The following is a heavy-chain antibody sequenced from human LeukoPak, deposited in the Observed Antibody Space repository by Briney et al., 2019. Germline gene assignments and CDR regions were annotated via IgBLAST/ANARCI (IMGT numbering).Heavy chain of an antibody. J-gene: IGHJ4*02. V-gene: IGHV3-30*03. CDR1: GVTFSNYA. Sequence: GGSLRLSCAAPGVTFSNYAMHWVRQSPGKGLEWVAVISNDGTDKHHADSVKGRFTVSRDNSNHTVYLEMDRLRVEDTAIYYCVREGTYFFALRSFQGYYFDNWGQGTLVTVSS. CDR2: ISNDGTDK. D-gene: IGHD1/OR15-1a*01. CDR3: VREGTYFFALRSFQGYYFDN.